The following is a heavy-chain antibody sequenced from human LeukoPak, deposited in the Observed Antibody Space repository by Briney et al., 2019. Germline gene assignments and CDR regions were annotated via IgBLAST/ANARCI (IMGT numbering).Heavy chain of an antibody. Sequence: TSETLSLTCSVSGGSISYYWVWIRQPPGKGLEWIGSIYYTGSTYYNPSLKSRITLSLDTSNKQFSLKLNSVTAADTAVYYCARALGTGLVDYWGQGTLVTVSS. V-gene: IGHV4-39*07. D-gene: IGHD2-8*02. CDR2: IYYTGST. J-gene: IGHJ4*02. CDR1: GGSISYY. CDR3: ARALGTGLVDY.